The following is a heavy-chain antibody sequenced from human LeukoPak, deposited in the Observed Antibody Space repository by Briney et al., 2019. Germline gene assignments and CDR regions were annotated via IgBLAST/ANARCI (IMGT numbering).Heavy chain of an antibody. J-gene: IGHJ4*02. Sequence: SETLSLTCTVSGGSISSSSDYWNWIRQPAGKGLEWIGLIYTSGSTNYNPSLKSRVSMSVDTSKNQFSLKLSSVTAADTAVYYCARGKVVAGTPGQNSWDSWGQGTMVTVSS. CDR3: ARGKVVAGTPGQNSWDS. CDR2: IYTSGST. D-gene: IGHD6-19*01. CDR1: GGSISSSSDY. V-gene: IGHV4-61*02.